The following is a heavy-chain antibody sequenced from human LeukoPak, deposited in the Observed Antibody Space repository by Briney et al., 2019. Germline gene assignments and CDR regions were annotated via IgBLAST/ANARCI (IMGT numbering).Heavy chain of an antibody. CDR3: ARDPRYSSSWYWFDP. CDR2: IIPIFGTA. D-gene: IGHD6-13*01. J-gene: IGHJ5*02. CDR1: GGTFSSYA. V-gene: IGHV1-69*05. Sequence: SXXVSCKASGGTFSSYAISWVRQAPGQGLEWMGRIIPIFGTASYAQKFQGRVTITTDESTSTAYMELSSLRSEDTAVYYCARDPRYSSSWYWFDPWGQGTLVTVSS.